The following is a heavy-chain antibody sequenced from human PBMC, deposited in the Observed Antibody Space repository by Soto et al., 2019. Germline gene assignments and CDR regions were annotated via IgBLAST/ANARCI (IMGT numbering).Heavy chain of an antibody. J-gene: IGHJ4*02. Sequence: QVQLVESGGGVVQPGRSLRLSCAASGFTFSSYAMHWVRQAPGKGLEWVAVISYDGSNKYYADSVKGRFTISRDNSKNTLYLQMNSLRAEDTAVYYCARGLVVVVAATLDYWGQGTLVTVSS. V-gene: IGHV3-30-3*01. CDR1: GFTFSSYA. CDR3: ARGLVVVVAATLDY. CDR2: ISYDGSNK. D-gene: IGHD2-15*01.